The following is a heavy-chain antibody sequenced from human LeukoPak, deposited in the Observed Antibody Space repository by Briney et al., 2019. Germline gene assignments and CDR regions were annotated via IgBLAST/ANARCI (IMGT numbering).Heavy chain of an antibody. D-gene: IGHD1-26*01. CDR2: INTGNGNT. J-gene: IGHJ1*01. Sequence: ASVKVACKTSGYTFTNYGMHWVRQAPRQRLEWMGWINTGNGNTKSSQKFQDRVTLTRDTSASTAYMELNSLSSEDTAVYFCARVPLHDASGRYYPHWGQGTLFTVSS. CDR3: ARVPLHDASGRYYPH. CDR1: GYTFTNYG. V-gene: IGHV1-3*04.